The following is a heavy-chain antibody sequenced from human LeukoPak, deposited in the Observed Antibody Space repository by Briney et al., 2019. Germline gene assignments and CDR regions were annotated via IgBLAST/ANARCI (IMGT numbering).Heavy chain of an antibody. CDR1: GFTFRASA. D-gene: IGHD3-10*01. CDR2: IRTKGNDYAT. CDR3: GVYRGSGPGGDDTFDI. J-gene: IGHJ3*02. V-gene: IGHV3-73*01. Sequence: GGSLRLSCVASGFTFRASAMHWVRQAPGKGLEWVGHIRTKGNDYATAYAASVKGRFTISRDDSRNTAYLQMNSLKTEDSAVYYCGVYRGSGPGGDDTFDIWGQGTMVTVSS.